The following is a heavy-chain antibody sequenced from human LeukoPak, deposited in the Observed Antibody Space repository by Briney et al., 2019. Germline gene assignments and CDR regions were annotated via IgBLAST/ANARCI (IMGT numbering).Heavy chain of an antibody. V-gene: IGHV3-74*01. CDR2: INSDGSST. J-gene: IGHJ4*02. CDR3: SRSYYYDSSGYCGY. CDR1: GFTFSTYW. D-gene: IGHD3-22*01. Sequence: GGSLRLSCAGSGFTFSTYWMHWVGQAPGKGVVWVSRINSDGSSTTYADSVKGRFTISRDNAKNTLYLQMNSLRAEDTAVYYCSRSYYYDSSGYCGYWGQGTLVTVSS.